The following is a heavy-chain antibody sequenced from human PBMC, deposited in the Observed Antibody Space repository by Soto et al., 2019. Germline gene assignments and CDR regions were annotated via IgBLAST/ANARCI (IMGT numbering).Heavy chain of an antibody. D-gene: IGHD1-26*01. V-gene: IGHV1-18*01. CDR1: GYTFTSYG. Sequence: ASVKVSCKASGYTFTSYGISWVRQAPGQGLEWMGWINAYNGNTNYAQKLQGRVTMTTDTSTSTAYMELRSLRSDDTAVYYCARDRDSGSYFDYWGQGTLVTVSS. CDR3: ARDRDSGSYFDY. CDR2: INAYNGNT. J-gene: IGHJ4*02.